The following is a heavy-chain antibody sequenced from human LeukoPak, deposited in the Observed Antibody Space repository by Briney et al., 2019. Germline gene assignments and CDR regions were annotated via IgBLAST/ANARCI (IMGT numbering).Heavy chain of an antibody. J-gene: IGHJ4*02. CDR2: IYHSGST. D-gene: IGHD1-26*01. CDR3: ARAAGRDTTSGLDFDY. V-gene: IGHV4-39*07. Sequence: SETLSLTCIVSGGSISSSSYYWGWIRQPPGKGLEWTGSIYHSGSTYYNPSLKSRVTISVDTSKNQFSLKVNSVTAADTAVYYCARAAGRDTTSGLDFDYWGQGILVTVSS. CDR1: GGSISSSSYY.